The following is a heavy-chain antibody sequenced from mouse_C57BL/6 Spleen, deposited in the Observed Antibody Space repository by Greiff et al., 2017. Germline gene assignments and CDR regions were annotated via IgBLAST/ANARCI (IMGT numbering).Heavy chain of an antibody. Sequence: EVMLVESGGGLVQPKGSLTLSCAASGFSFNTYAMNWVRQAPGKGLEWVARISSKSNNYATYYADSVKDRFTISRDDSESMLYLQMNNLKTEDTAMYDCVRQDYYGSTWYFDVWGTGTTVTVSS. D-gene: IGHD1-1*01. CDR1: GFSFNTYA. J-gene: IGHJ1*03. CDR2: ISSKSNNYAT. V-gene: IGHV10-1*01. CDR3: VRQDYYGSTWYFDV.